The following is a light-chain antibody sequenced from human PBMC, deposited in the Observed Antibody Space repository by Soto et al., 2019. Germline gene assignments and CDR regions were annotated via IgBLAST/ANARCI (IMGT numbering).Light chain of an antibody. Sequence: QSALTQPASVSGSPGQSITISCTGTSSDVGGYNYVSWYQQHPGKAPKLIIYEVSNRPSGVSNRFSGSKSGNTASLTISGLQAEDEADYYCSSYASSSTLFGGGNKLTVL. J-gene: IGLJ2*01. CDR1: SSDVGGYNY. CDR3: SSYASSSTL. V-gene: IGLV2-14*01. CDR2: EVS.